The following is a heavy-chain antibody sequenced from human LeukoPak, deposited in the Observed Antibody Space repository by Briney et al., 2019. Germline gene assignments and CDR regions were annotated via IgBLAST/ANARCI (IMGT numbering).Heavy chain of an antibody. V-gene: IGHV1-69*05. CDR3: ARASYSSSWYGGYYYYMDV. CDR2: IIPIFGTA. J-gene: IGHJ6*03. D-gene: IGHD6-13*01. CDR1: GGTFSSYA. Sequence: ASVKVSCEASGGTFSSYAISWVRQAPGQGLEWMGGIIPIFGTANYAQKFQGRVTITTDESTSTAYMELSSLRSEDTAVYYCARASYSSSWYGGYYYYMDVWGKGTTVTVSS.